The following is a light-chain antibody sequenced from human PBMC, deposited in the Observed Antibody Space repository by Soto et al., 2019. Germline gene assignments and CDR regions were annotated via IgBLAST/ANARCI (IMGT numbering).Light chain of an antibody. Sequence: EIVLTQSPATLSSFPGDRLTLSCRASQSVSTFLAWYQHKPGQAPRLLIYDASNRATGIPDRFRGSGSGTDFTLTISSLEPEDFALYYCQQGTDWPPGTFGQGTKVDIK. J-gene: IGKJ1*01. CDR3: QQGTDWPPGT. CDR1: QSVSTF. CDR2: DAS. V-gene: IGKV3-11*01.